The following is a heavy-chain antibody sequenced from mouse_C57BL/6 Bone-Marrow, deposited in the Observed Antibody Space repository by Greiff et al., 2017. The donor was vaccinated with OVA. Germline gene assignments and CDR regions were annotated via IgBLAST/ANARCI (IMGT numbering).Heavy chain of an antibody. V-gene: IGHV3-6*01. J-gene: IGHJ2*01. Sequence: EVQLVESGPGLVKPSQSLSLTCSVTGYSITSGYYWNWIRQFPGNKLEWMGYISYDGSNNYNPSLKNRISITRDTSKNQFFLKLNSVTTEDTATYYCASHYYGNWGQGTTLTVSS. CDR2: ISYDGSN. D-gene: IGHD1-1*01. CDR3: ASHYYGN. CDR1: GYSITSGYY.